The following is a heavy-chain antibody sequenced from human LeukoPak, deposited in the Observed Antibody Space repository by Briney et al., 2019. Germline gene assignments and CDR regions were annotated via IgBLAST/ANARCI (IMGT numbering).Heavy chain of an antibody. CDR2: IWYDGSNK. CDR1: GFTFRSSG. CDR3: VRDYEREGRWLPCY. D-gene: IGHD5-24*01. J-gene: IGHJ4*01. Sequence: GGSLSLSCAASGFTFRSSGMHWVRQAPGKGLEWVAVIWYDGSNKYYADSVKGRFTISRDNSKNTLYLQMNSLRAEDTAVYYCVRDYEREGRWLPCYWGHGTLVTVSS. V-gene: IGHV3-33*01.